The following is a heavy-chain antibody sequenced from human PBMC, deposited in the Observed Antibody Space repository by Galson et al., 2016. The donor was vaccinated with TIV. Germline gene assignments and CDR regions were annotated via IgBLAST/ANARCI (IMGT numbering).Heavy chain of an antibody. CDR1: GGSVHSSSYF. D-gene: IGHD2-8*01. V-gene: IGHV4-39*01. CDR3: ARVVVLLELVWYFDL. CDR2: IFYTERT. J-gene: IGHJ2*01. Sequence: ATLSLTCTVSGGSVHSSSYFWGWIRQPPGKGLEWIGNIFYTERTYYNPSLQSRVTMSVDTSKNQFSLRLSSVTAADTAVYYCARVVVLLELVWYFDLWGHGTLVTVSS.